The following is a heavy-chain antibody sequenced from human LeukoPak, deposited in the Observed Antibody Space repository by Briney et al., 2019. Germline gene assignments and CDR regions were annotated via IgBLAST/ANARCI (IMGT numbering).Heavy chain of an antibody. CDR1: GSTFRSFE. J-gene: IGHJ4*02. CDR3: AKGFGWELAYFDY. CDR2: ISSSGGTK. D-gene: IGHD1-26*01. Sequence: GGSLRLSCAASGSTFRSFEINWVRQAPGKGLEWISYISSSGGTKCYADSVKGRFTISRDNSKNTLYLQMNSLRAEDTAVYYCAKGFGWELAYFDYWGQGTLVTVSS. V-gene: IGHV3-23*01.